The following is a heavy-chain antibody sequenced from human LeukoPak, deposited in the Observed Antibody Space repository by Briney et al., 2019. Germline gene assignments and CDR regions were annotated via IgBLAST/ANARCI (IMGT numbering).Heavy chain of an antibody. CDR2: ISGSGGST. D-gene: IGHD3-9*01. J-gene: IGHJ4*02. Sequence: QTGGSLRLSCAASGFSFSNYAMSWVRQAPGKGLEWVSGISGSGGSTYYADFVKGRFTISRDDSKNTLYLQMNSLRAEDTAVYYCAKCARIDWLPIDYWGQGTLVTVSS. V-gene: IGHV3-23*01. CDR3: AKCARIDWLPIDY. CDR1: GFSFSNYA.